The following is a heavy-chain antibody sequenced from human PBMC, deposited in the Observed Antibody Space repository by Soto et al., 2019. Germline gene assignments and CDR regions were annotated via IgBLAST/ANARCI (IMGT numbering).Heavy chain of an antibody. CDR1: GYSVTSNW. D-gene: IGHD6-13*01. CDR2: IYPGDSDI. V-gene: IGHV5-51*01. J-gene: IGHJ6*02. Sequence: GESLKISCQGSGYSVTSNWMAWVRQMPGEGLEWIGIIYPGDSDIRYNPSLQGQVTISVDKSITTAYLQWSTLKASDTATYYCARLATSSWFHGLDVWGLGTTVTVSS. CDR3: ARLATSSWFHGLDV.